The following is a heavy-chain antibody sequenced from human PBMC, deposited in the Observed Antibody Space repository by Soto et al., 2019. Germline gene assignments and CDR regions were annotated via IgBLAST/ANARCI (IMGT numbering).Heavy chain of an antibody. V-gene: IGHV1-2*02. CDR3: AITDYSCSSDVTDGGSGVALGI. CDR2: INPNSGGT. J-gene: IGHJ3*02. CDR1: GYTFTGYY. Sequence: VASVKVSCKASGYTFTGYYMHWVRQAPGQGLEWMGWINPNSGGTNYAQKFQGRVTMTRDTSISTAYMELSRLRSDDTAVYYCAITDYSCSSDVTDGGSGVALGIWGQGTMVTVSS. D-gene: IGHD6-6*01.